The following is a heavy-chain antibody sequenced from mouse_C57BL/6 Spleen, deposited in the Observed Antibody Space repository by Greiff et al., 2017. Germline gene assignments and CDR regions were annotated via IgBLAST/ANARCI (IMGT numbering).Heavy chain of an antibody. CDR1: GYTFTSYW. J-gene: IGHJ3*01. V-gene: IGHV1-53*01. Sequence: VQLQQPGTELVKPGASVKLSCKASGYTFTSYWLHWVKQRPGQGLEWIGNINPSNGGPTYNEKFKSKATLTVDKSSSTAYMQLSSLTSEDSAVYYCARYNYGSSYWFAYWGQGTLVTVSA. CDR2: INPSNGGP. CDR3: ARYNYGSSYWFAY. D-gene: IGHD1-1*01.